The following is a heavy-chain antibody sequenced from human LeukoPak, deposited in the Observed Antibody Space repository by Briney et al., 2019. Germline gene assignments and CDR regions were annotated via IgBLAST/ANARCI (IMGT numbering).Heavy chain of an antibody. CDR2: INPSGGST. CDR3: ASGGYSYGYVY. V-gene: IGHV1-46*01. D-gene: IGHD5-18*01. J-gene: IGHJ4*02. CDR1: GYTFTSYY. Sequence: GASVRVSCKASGYTFTSYYMHWVRQAPGQGLEWMGIINPSGGSTSYAQKFQGRVTMTRDTSTSTVYTELNSLRSEDAAVYYCASGGYSYGYVYWGQGTLVTVSS.